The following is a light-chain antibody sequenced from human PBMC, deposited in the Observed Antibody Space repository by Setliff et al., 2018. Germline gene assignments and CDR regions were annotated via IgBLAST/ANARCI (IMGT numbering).Light chain of an antibody. CDR1: SSDVGGYNY. J-gene: IGLJ1*01. Sequence: LTQPASVSGSPGQWITISCSGTSSDVGGYNYVSWYQQHPGKAPKLMIYDVTNRPSGISNRFSGSKSGNTASLTIFGLQAEDDADYYCSSYTTSGTYVFGTGTKVTVL. CDR3: SSYTTSGTYV. V-gene: IGLV2-14*03. CDR2: DVT.